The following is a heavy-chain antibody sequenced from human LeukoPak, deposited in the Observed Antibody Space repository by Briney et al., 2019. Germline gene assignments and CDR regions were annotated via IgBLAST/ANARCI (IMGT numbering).Heavy chain of an antibody. Sequence: SETLSLTCAVSGYSISSGYYWGWIRQPPGKGLEWIGSIYHSGSTYYNPSLKSRVTISVDTSKNQFSLKLSSVTAADTAVYYCARGRYSSGFWFDPWGQGTQVTVSS. V-gene: IGHV4-38-2*01. J-gene: IGHJ5*02. D-gene: IGHD6-19*01. CDR2: IYHSGST. CDR3: ARGRYSSGFWFDP. CDR1: GYSISSGYY.